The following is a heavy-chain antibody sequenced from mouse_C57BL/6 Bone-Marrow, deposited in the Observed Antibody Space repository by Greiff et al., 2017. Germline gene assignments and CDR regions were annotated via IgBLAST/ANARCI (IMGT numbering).Heavy chain of an antibody. J-gene: IGHJ3*01. CDR3: TRGPRFAY. CDR2: IDPETGGT. V-gene: IGHV1-15*01. CDR1: GYTFTDYE. Sequence: QVQLQQSGAELVRPGASVTLSCKASGYTFTDYEMHWVKQTPVHGLEWIGAIDPETGGTAYNQKFKGKAILTADKSYSTAYMELRSLTSEDSAVYYCTRGPRFAYWGQGTLVTVSA.